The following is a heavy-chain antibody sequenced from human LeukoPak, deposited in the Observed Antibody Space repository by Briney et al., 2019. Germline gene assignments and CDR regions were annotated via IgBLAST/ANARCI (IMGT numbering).Heavy chain of an antibody. V-gene: IGHV3-30*04. CDR3: AREQITGWYDY. Sequence: GGSLRLSCAASGFTFSSYTIHWVRRAPGKGLERVAVLSYDEVNKYYADSVKGRFTISRDNSKNTLYLQMNSLRAEDTAVYYCAREQITGWYDYWGQGTLVTVSS. D-gene: IGHD6-19*01. J-gene: IGHJ4*02. CDR1: GFTFSSYT. CDR2: LSYDEVNK.